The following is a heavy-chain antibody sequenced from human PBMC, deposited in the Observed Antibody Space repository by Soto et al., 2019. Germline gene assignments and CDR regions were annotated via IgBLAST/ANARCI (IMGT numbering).Heavy chain of an antibody. D-gene: IGHD3-16*02. CDR3: ARDRWTSRANWFDP. Sequence: PSETLSLTCTIFGGSIVSYYWSWIRQAPGKGLEWIGHISDRGTTTYNPSLGSRVTISVDTSRNLFSLKLSSVTVADTAVYFCARDRWTSRANWFDPWGQGTLVTVSS. CDR2: ISDRGTT. CDR1: GGSIVSYY. J-gene: IGHJ5*02. V-gene: IGHV4-59*12.